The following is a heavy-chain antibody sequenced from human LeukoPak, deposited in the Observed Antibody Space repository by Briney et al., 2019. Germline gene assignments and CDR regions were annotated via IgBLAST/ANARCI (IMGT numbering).Heavy chain of an antibody. CDR3: ARVSYSSSWLTPRDY. J-gene: IGHJ4*02. V-gene: IGHV4-39*07. CDR2: IYYSGST. D-gene: IGHD6-13*01. CDR1: GGSISSSSYY. Sequence: SETLSLTCTVSGGSISSSSYYWGWIRQPPGKGLEWIVSIYYSGSTYYNPSLKSRVTISVDTSKNQFSLKLSSVTAADTAVYYCARVSYSSSWLTPRDYWGQGTLVTVSS.